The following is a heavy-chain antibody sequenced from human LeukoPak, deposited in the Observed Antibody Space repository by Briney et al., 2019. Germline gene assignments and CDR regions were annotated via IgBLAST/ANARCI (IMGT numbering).Heavy chain of an antibody. V-gene: IGHV1-69*13. CDR2: LIPMFGTA. D-gene: IGHD6-13*01. Sequence: ASVKVSCNASGGTLSDHIISWVRQTPGQGLEWMGSLIPMFGTANYAQNFQDRVTLSADGSTSTVYMELSSLRSEDTAVYYCARSPVALAAANSVAFDYWGQGTLSPSPQ. CDR3: ARSPVALAAANSVAFDY. CDR1: GGTLSDHI. J-gene: IGHJ4*02.